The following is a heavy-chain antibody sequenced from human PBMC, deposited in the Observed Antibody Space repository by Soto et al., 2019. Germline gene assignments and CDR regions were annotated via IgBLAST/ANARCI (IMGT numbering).Heavy chain of an antibody. CDR2: IYWNDDK. CDR3: AHIPDDSGYFDY. V-gene: IGHV2-5*01. J-gene: IGHJ4*02. CDR1: GFSLSSTGVG. D-gene: IGHD3-22*01. Sequence: QITLKESGPTLLKPTQTLTLTCSFSGFSLSSTGVGVGWIRQPPGKALEWVALIYWNDDKRYSPSLRSRLTITKDTSKNQVFLPVTNTDPVDTATYYCAHIPDDSGYFDYWGQGALVTVSS.